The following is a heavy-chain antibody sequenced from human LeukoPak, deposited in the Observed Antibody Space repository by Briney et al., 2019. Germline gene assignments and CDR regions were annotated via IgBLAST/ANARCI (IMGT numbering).Heavy chain of an antibody. CDR3: ATEAAGVDY. V-gene: IGHV3-30*03. D-gene: IGHD6-13*01. CDR1: GFTFSSYG. Sequence: PGGSLRLSCAASGFTFSSYGMHWVRQAPGKGLEWVAVISYDGSNKYYADSVKGRFTISRDNSKNTLYLQMNSLRAEDTAVYYCATEAAGVDYWGQGTLVTVSS. CDR2: ISYDGSNK. J-gene: IGHJ4*02.